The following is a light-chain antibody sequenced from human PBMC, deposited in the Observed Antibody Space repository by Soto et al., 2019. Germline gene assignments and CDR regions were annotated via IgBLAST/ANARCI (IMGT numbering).Light chain of an antibody. CDR1: QSVGSY. CDR3: QQCDSLPLT. V-gene: IGKV3-15*01. Sequence: ERVMPLPPAPLSVSAGERATPPCSASQSVGSYLAWYQQKPGQAPRLLIFGASSRATGVPSRFSGSGSGTEFTLTISSLQSEDFAIYFCQQCDSLPLTFGAGTKVDIK. J-gene: IGKJ3*01. CDR2: GAS.